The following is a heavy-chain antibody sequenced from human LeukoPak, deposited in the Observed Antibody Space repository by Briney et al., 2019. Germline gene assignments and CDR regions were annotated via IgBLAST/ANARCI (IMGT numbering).Heavy chain of an antibody. D-gene: IGHD2-21*02. V-gene: IGHV3-7*01. CDR3: ARDPGTHIVVVTAIYFDY. Sequence: PGGSLRLSCAASGFTLSSYWMSWVHQAPGKGLEWVANIKQDGSEKYYVDSVKGRFTISRDNAKNSLYLQMNSLRAEDTAVYYCARDPGTHIVVVTAIYFDYWGQGTLVTVSS. J-gene: IGHJ4*02. CDR1: GFTLSSYW. CDR2: IKQDGSEK.